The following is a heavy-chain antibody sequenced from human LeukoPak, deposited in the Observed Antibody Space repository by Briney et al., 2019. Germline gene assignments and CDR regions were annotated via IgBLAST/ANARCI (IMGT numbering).Heavy chain of an antibody. J-gene: IGHJ4*02. CDR3: ANSSPPPWAPFDY. Sequence: GGSLRLSCAASGFTFSDYYMSWIRQAPGKGLEWVSYISSSGSTIYYADSVKGRFTISRDNSKNTVYLQMNSLRPEDTAVYYCANSSPPPWAPFDYWGQGTLVTVSS. CDR2: ISSSGSTI. V-gene: IGHV3-11*04. D-gene: IGHD2-2*01. CDR1: GFTFSDYY.